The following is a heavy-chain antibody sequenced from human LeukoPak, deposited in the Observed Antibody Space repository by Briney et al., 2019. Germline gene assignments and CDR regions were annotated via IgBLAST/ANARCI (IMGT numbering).Heavy chain of an antibody. Sequence: GGPLRLSCAASGFTLNNYGMPGVRPAPGKGLEEVAVISYHGSEKFYAESVKGRFTISRDNSKSTLYLQMNSLRAEDTALYYCAAVLPSASIGHYYGIDVWGQGTTVTVSS. D-gene: IGHD2-2*01. CDR1: GFTLNNYG. CDR3: AAVLPSASIGHYYGIDV. V-gene: IGHV3-30*03. J-gene: IGHJ6*02. CDR2: ISYHGSEK.